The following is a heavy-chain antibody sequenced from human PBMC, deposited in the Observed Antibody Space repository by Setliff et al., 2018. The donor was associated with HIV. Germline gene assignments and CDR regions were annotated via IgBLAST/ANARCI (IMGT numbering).Heavy chain of an antibody. CDR3: ARQFRYPNRAVAGVDY. CDR1: GGSISNNSYY. V-gene: IGHV4-39*01. CDR2: LFYNGNT. J-gene: IGHJ4*02. Sequence: SETLSLTCTVSGGSISNNSYYWGWVRQPPGKGLELIGNLFYNGNTYYNPSLKSRVTISVDTSKNQFSLKLSTVTAADTAIYFCARQFRYPNRAVAGVDYWGQGTLVTVSS. D-gene: IGHD6-19*01.